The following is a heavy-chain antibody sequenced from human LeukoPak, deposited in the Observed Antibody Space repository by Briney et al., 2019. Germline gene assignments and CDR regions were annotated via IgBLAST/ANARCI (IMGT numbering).Heavy chain of an antibody. J-gene: IGHJ4*02. CDR2: INHSGST. CDR1: GGSFSGYY. CDR3: ARARGYSYSYQISPDY. Sequence: SETLSLTCAVYGGSFSGYYWSWIRQPPGKGLEWIGEINHSGSTNYNPSLKSRVTISVDTSKNQFSLKLSSVTAADTAVYYCARARGYSYSYQISPDYWGQGTLVTVSS. V-gene: IGHV4-34*01. D-gene: IGHD5-18*01.